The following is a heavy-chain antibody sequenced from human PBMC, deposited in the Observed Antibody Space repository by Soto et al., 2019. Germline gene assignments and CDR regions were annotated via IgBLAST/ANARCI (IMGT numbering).Heavy chain of an antibody. CDR3: ARDSSGWYSPDV. CDR2: ISYDGSNK. D-gene: IGHD6-19*01. CDR1: GFTFSSYA. V-gene: IGHV3-30-3*01. J-gene: IGHJ6*02. Sequence: PGGSLRLSCTASGFTFSSYAMHWVRQAPGKGLEWVAVISYDGSNKYYADSVKGRFTISRDNSKNTMYLQMNSLRAEDTAVYYCARDSSGWYSPDVWGQGTTVTVSS.